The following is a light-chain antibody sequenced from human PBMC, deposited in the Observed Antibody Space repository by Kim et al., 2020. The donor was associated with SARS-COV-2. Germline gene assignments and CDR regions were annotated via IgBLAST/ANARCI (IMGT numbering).Light chain of an antibody. Sequence: SPGERPPPSCRASQSIGTKPLAWYQQKPGQAPRLLIFRASHRATGVPDRFSGSGSGTDFTLTINRLEPEDFAVYYCQQFGSSPLYSFGQGTKLEI. CDR3: QQFGSSPLYS. V-gene: IGKV3-20*01. J-gene: IGKJ2*03. CDR2: RAS. CDR1: QSIGTKP.